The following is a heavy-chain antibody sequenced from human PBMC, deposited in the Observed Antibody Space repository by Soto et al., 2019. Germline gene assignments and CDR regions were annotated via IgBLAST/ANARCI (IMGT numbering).Heavy chain of an antibody. CDR1: GYTFTSYG. V-gene: IGHV1-18*01. J-gene: IGHJ4*02. CDR3: ARDNVLGSYPTVGY. D-gene: IGHD3-16*02. Sequence: QVPLVQSGAEVKKPGASVKVSCKASGYTFTSYGLSCVRQAPGQGLEWMGWISAYNGNTNYAQKLQGRVTMTTDTSTSTAYMELMSVSSDSTAVYYCARDNVLGSYPTVGYWGQGTLVTVSS. CDR2: ISAYNGNT.